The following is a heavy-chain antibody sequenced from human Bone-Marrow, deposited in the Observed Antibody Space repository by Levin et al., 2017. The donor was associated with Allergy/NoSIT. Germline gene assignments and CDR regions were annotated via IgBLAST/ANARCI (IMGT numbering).Heavy chain of an antibody. Sequence: SQTLSLTCAVSGGSVSSSSFYWTWIRQPPGKGLEWIGTMYYGWSTDYNASLKSRATISVDSSDDRFSLILTSVTAADTAVYYCARDRGSNWYFDLWGRGTLVTVSA. CDR1: GGSVSSSSFY. J-gene: IGHJ2*01. D-gene: IGHD3-10*01. V-gene: IGHV4-39*07. CDR3: ARDRGSNWYFDL. CDR2: MYYGWST.